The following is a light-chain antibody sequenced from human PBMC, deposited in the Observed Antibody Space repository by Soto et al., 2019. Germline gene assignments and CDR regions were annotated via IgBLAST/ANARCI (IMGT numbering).Light chain of an antibody. CDR1: SSDVGIYDY. Sequence: QSALTQPASVSGSPGQSITISRTGSSSDVGIYDYVSWYQLHPGKAPKLMIFEVSNRPSGVSIFFTGSQAGNTASLTISGLQAEEGAYYYCCSYRTGNPRVFGTGTKLTVL. CDR2: EVS. CDR3: CSYRTGNPRV. J-gene: IGLJ1*01. V-gene: IGLV2-14*01.